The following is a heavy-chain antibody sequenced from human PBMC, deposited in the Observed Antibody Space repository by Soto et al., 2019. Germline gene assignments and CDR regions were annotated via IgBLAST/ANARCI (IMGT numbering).Heavy chain of an antibody. D-gene: IGHD1-26*01. CDR3: ARGWELDY. J-gene: IGHJ4*02. V-gene: IGHV1-18*01. Sequence: QVHLVQSGIEVKKPGASVKVSCKASGYTFTNFDISWVRQAPGQGPEWMGWISAYNGHTESAQKFQDRVTLTTDTSTRTAYLELKNLRSDDTAVYYCARGWELDYWGQGALITVSS. CDR1: GYTFTNFD. CDR2: ISAYNGHT.